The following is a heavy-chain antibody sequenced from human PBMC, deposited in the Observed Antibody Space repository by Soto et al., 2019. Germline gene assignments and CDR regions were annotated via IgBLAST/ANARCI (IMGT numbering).Heavy chain of an antibody. D-gene: IGHD1-26*01. J-gene: IGHJ6*02. V-gene: IGHV1-69*06. CDR1: GGTFSIYA. Sequence: SVKVSCKASGGTFSIYAISCVGQAPLQWRDWMGGIIPIFGTANYAQKFQGRVTITADKSTSTAYMELSSLRSEDTAVYYCASAIVGATEDYYYYGMDVWGQGTTVTVSS. CDR2: IIPIFGTA. CDR3: ASAIVGATEDYYYYGMDV.